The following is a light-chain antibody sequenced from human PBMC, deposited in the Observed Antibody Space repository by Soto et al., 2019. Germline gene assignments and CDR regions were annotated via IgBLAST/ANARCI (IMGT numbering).Light chain of an antibody. CDR2: RDT. CDR3: QSYDNSLNGYV. J-gene: IGLJ1*01. V-gene: IGLV1-40*01. CDR1: TSNIGASYD. Sequence: QAVVTQPPSVSGAPGQRVTISCTGSTSNIGASYDVHWYQQFPGTAPKLLIYRDTHRPSGIPNRFSGSKSGTSASLAIFGLQPADEADYYCQSYDNSLNGYVFGTGTKLTVL.